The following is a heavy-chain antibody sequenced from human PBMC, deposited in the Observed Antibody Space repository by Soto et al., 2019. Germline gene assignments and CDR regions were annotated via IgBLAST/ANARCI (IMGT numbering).Heavy chain of an antibody. D-gene: IGHD6-19*01. Sequence: PSETLSLTCAVSGGSISSGNWWSWVRQPPGKGLEWIGEIYHSGSTNYNPSLKSRVTISVDTSKNQFSLKLSSVTAADTAVYYCARRRGGTIAVTATDYYYGMGVWGQGTTVTLSS. V-gene: IGHV4-4*02. CDR2: IYHSGST. J-gene: IGHJ6*02. CDR1: GGSISSGNW. CDR3: ARRRGGTIAVTATDYYYGMGV.